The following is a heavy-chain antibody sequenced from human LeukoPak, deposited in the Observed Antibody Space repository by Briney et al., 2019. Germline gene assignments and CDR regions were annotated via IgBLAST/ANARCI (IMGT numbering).Heavy chain of an antibody. D-gene: IGHD3-10*01. J-gene: IGHJ5*02. CDR3: ARYGSGSTWFDP. CDR1: GGSFSGYY. V-gene: IGHV4-34*01. Sequence: SETLSLTCAAYGGSFSGYYWSWIRQPPGKGLEWIGEINHSGSTNYNPSLKSRVTISVDTSKNHFSLRLSSVTAADTAVYYCARYGSGSTWFDPWGQGTLVTVSS. CDR2: INHSGST.